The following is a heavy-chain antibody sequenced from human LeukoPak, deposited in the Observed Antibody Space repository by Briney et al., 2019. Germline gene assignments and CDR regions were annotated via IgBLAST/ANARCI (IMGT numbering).Heavy chain of an antibody. V-gene: IGHV3-21*01. CDR2: ISSSSSYI. CDR1: SFTFSSYS. Sequence: GGYLRLYCAASSFTFSSYSMNWVRQAPGKGLEWVSSISSSSSYIYYADPVKGRFTISRDNAKNSLYLQMNSLRAEDTAVYYCAREPGIAVAGTFDYWGQGTLVTVSS. D-gene: IGHD6-19*01. J-gene: IGHJ4*02. CDR3: AREPGIAVAGTFDY.